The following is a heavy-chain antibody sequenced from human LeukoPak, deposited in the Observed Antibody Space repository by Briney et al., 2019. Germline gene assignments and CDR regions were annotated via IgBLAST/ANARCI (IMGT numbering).Heavy chain of an antibody. V-gene: IGHV3-74*01. CDR1: GFTFSSYW. J-gene: IGHJ4*02. Sequence: GGSLRLSCAASGFTFSSYWMHWVRQAPGKGLVWVSRINSDGSSTSYADSVKGRFTISRDNAKNTPYLQMNSLRAEDTAVYYCARDGYYDSSGYDNTERDYWGQGTLVTVSS. CDR2: INSDGSST. D-gene: IGHD3-22*01. CDR3: ARDGYYDSSGYDNTERDY.